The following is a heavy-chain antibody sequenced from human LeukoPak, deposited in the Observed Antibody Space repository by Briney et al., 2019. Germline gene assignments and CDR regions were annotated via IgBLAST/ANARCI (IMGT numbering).Heavy chain of an antibody. CDR1: GFTFSSYW. CDR3: ARGSIVGAKHPAGAFDI. J-gene: IGHJ3*02. V-gene: IGHV3-7*01. Sequence: PGGSLRLSCAASGFTFSSYWMSWVRQAPGKGLEWVANIKQDGSEKYYVDFVKGRFTFSRDNSKNSLYLQMNSLRAEDMAVYYCARGSIVGAKHPAGAFDIWGQGTMVTVSS. CDR2: IKQDGSEK. D-gene: IGHD1-26*01.